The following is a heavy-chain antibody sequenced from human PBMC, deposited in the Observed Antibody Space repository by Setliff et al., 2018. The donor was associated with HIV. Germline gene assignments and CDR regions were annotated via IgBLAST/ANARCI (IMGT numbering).Heavy chain of an antibody. V-gene: IGHV4-59*01. CDR3: ARDQSDWSY. J-gene: IGHJ4*02. CDR1: GVSISNYY. D-gene: IGHD2-21*01. CDR2: MYYSGNT. Sequence: ETLSLTCTVSGVSISNYYWSWIRQPPGKGLEWIGYMYYSGNTNYNPSLKSRVTISVDTSKSQFSLKLNSVTAADTAVYYCARDQSDWSYWGQGTLVTVSS.